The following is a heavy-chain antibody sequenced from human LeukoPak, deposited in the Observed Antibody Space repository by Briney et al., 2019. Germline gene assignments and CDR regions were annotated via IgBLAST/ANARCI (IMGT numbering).Heavy chain of an antibody. V-gene: IGHV1-18*01. Sequence: ASVKVSCKASGYTFTSYGISWVRQAPGQGLEWMGWISAYNGNTNYAQKLQGRVTMTTDTSTSTAYMELRSLRSDDTAIYYCATEGGPGLGENWFDPWGQGTLVTVSS. CDR2: ISAYNGNT. CDR3: ATEGGPGLGENWFDP. CDR1: GYTFTSYG. D-gene: IGHD3/OR15-3a*01. J-gene: IGHJ5*02.